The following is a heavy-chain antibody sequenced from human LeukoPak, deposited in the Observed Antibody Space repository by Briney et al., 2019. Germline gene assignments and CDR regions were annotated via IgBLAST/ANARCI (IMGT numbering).Heavy chain of an antibody. CDR2: INWNGGST. D-gene: IGHD3-16*02. Sequence: TRGSLRLSCAASGFTFDDYGMSWVRQAPGKGLEWVSGINWNGGSTGYADSVKGRFTISRDKSKNSLYLQMNTLRAEDTALYYCARVVGYYYMDVWGKGTTVTVSS. V-gene: IGHV3-20*04. CDR3: ARVVGYYYMDV. J-gene: IGHJ6*03. CDR1: GFTFDDYG.